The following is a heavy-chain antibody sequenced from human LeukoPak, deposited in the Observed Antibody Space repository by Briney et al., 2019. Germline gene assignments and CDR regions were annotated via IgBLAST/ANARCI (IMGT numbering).Heavy chain of an antibody. CDR2: ISTSSIYI. CDR1: GFTFSSYS. J-gene: IGHJ4*02. Sequence: GGSLRLSCAASGFTSGFTFSSYSMNWVRQAPGKGLEWVSSISTSSIYIYYADSVKGRFTISRDNAKSSLYLQMNSLRAEDTAVYYCARDPDPIPGANFHYWGQGTLVSVSS. V-gene: IGHV3-21*01. D-gene: IGHD1-26*01. CDR3: ARDPDPIPGANFHY.